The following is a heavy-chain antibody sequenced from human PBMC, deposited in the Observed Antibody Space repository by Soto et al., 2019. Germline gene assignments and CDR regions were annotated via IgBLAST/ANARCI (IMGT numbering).Heavy chain of an antibody. Sequence: QVQLVQSGAEVKKPGSSVKVSCKASGGTFSSYAISWVRQAPGQGLEWMGGIIPIFGTANYAQKFQGRVTSTAEESTSTAYMEVSSLRSEDTAVYYCARGPPHCGGECPTPYYGMDVWGQGTTVTVSS. CDR1: GGTFSSYA. V-gene: IGHV1-69*01. D-gene: IGHD2-21*01. CDR2: IIPIFGTA. J-gene: IGHJ6*02. CDR3: ARGPPHCGGECPTPYYGMDV.